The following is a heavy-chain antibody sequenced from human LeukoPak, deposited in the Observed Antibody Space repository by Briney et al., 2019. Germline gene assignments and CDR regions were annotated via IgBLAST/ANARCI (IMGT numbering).Heavy chain of an antibody. J-gene: IGHJ6*02. Sequence: GGSLRLSCAPSGFIFSSYEMNWVRQAPGKGLEWVSYISSGGSTIYYADSVKGRFTISRDNAKYSLYLQMNSLRAEDTAVYYCARDCYSCHGMDVWGQGTTVTVSS. CDR3: ARDCYSCHGMDV. CDR1: GFIFSSYE. CDR2: ISSGGSTI. V-gene: IGHV3-48*03.